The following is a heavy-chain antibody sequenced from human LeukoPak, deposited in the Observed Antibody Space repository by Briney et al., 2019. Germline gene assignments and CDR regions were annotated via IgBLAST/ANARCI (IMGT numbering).Heavy chain of an antibody. CDR3: ARDGIAVAGTRPDAFDI. J-gene: IGHJ3*02. V-gene: IGHV3-21*01. Sequence: TGGSLRLSCAASGFTFSSYSMNWVRQAPGKGLEWVSSISSSSSYIYYADSVKGRFTISRDNAKNSLYLQMNSLRAEDTAVYYCARDGIAVAGTRPDAFDIWGQGTMVTVSS. CDR2: ISSSSSYI. D-gene: IGHD6-19*01. CDR1: GFTFSSYS.